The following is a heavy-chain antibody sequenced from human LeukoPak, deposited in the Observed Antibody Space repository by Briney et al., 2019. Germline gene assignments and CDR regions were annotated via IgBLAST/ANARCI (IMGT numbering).Heavy chain of an antibody. CDR1: GGSVRRGNYY. D-gene: IGHD7-27*01. J-gene: IGHJ4*02. CDR3: ARDRSNWGLDY. Sequence: SQTLSLTCTVSGGSVRRGNYYWTWIRQPAGSGLEWIGRIYTSGTTDYNPSLRTRVTISVGASRNQFSLNLSSVTAADTAVYYCARDRSNWGLDYWGQGTLVTVSS. CDR2: IYTSGTT. V-gene: IGHV4-61*02.